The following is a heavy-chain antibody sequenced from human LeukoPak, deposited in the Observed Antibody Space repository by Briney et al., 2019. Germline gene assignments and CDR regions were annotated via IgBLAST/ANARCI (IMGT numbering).Heavy chain of an antibody. CDR2: IRYDGSNK. D-gene: IGHD2-2*01. J-gene: IGHJ4*02. Sequence: GGSLRLSCAASGFTFSSYGMHWVRQAPGKGLEWVAFIRYDGSNKYYADSVKGRFTISRDNSKNTLYLQMNSLRAEDTAVYYCAKAISPYCSSTSCSYFDYWGQGTLVTVSS. V-gene: IGHV3-30*02. CDR3: AKAISPYCSSTSCSYFDY. CDR1: GFTFSSYG.